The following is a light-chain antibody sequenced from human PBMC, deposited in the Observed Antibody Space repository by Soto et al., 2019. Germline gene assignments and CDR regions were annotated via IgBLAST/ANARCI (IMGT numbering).Light chain of an antibody. J-gene: IGKJ5*01. CDR2: YIS. Sequence: EIVLTQSPGTLSLSPGERATLSCRASQSVSSSRLAWYQQKPGQAPRLLIYYISTRATGIPARFSGSGSGTEFTLTINSLQSEDSAVYYCQQHNQWPITFGQGTRLEIK. CDR1: QSVSSS. CDR3: QQHNQWPIT. V-gene: IGKV3D-15*01.